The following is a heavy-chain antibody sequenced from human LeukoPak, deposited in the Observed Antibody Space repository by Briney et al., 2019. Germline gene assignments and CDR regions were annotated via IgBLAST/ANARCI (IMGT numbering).Heavy chain of an antibody. CDR3: ARDVVGAYGTKALDD. V-gene: IGHV1-2*06. CDR2: INPNSGGT. D-gene: IGHD1-26*01. CDR1: GYTFTGYY. Sequence: ASVKVSCKASGYTFTGYYMHWVRQAPGQGLEWMGRINPNSGGTNYAQKFQGRVTMTRDTSISTAYMELSRLRSDDTAVYYCARDVVGAYGTKALDDWGQGTLVTVSA. J-gene: IGHJ4*02.